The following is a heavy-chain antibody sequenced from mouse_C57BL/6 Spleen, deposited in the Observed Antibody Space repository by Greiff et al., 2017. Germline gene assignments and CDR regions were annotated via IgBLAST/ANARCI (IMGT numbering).Heavy chain of an antibody. CDR3: AKGEIYYGNGFAY. Sequence: QVQLQQPGAELVKPGASVTLSCKASGYTFTSYWMHWVKQRPGQGLEWIGMIHPNSGSTNYNEKFKSKATLTVDKSSSSASMQLSSLTAEDSAVYYCAKGEIYYGNGFAYWGQGTLVTVSA. CDR2: IHPNSGST. D-gene: IGHD2-1*01. J-gene: IGHJ3*01. V-gene: IGHV1-64*01. CDR1: GYTFTSYW.